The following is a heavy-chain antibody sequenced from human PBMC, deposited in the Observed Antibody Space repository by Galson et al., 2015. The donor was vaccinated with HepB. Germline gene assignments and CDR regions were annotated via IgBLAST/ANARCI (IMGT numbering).Heavy chain of an antibody. D-gene: IGHD3-3*01. CDR1: GFTFSSYA. J-gene: IGHJ4*02. Sequence: SLRLSCAASGFTFSSYAMSWVRQAPGKGLEWVSAISGSGGSTYYADSVKGRFTISRDNSKNTLYLPLNSLRAEDTAVYYCAKVYHFWSGYFDYWGQGTLVTVSS. V-gene: IGHV3-23*01. CDR2: ISGSGGST. CDR3: AKVYHFWSGYFDY.